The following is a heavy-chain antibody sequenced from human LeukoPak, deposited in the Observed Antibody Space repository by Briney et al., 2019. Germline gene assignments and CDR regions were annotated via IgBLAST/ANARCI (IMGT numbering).Heavy chain of an antibody. V-gene: IGHV3-74*01. D-gene: IGHD3-22*01. CDR2: INSDGSST. Sequence: PGGPLRLSCAASGFTFSSYWMHWVRQAPGKGLVWVSRINSDGSSTSYADSVKGRFTISRDNAKNSLFLQMNNLRAEDTAVYFCARELSFYYYDSSGYPADYWGQGTLVTVSS. CDR3: ARELSFYYYDSSGYPADY. CDR1: GFTFSSYW. J-gene: IGHJ4*02.